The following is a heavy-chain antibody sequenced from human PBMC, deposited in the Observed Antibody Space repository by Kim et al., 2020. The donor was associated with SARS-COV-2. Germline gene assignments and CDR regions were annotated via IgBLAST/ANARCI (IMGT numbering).Heavy chain of an antibody. V-gene: IGHV1-18*04. CDR2: ISARDGYA. CDR1: GYIFSTYG. D-gene: IGHD4-17*01. CDR3: SRGAYGDVSFDY. J-gene: IGHJ4*02. Sequence: ASVKVSCKASGYIFSTYGFSWVRQAPGQGLELLGWISARDGYAHYAQKVQGRVTMTTDTSTNTAYMALCSLRSDDTAMCYCSRGAYGDVSFDYWGEGPLV.